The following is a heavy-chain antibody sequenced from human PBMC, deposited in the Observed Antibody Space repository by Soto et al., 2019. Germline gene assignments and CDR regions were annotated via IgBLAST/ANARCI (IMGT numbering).Heavy chain of an antibody. CDR1: GFSVTTNY. CDR2: TFTGGST. Sequence: EVQLVETGGGLIQPGGSLRLSCLASGFSVTTNYTIWVRHPPGKGLEWVSTTFTGGSTHYADSVKGRFSISRDNSKNTVYLQMNNLRVEDTAVYYCAKKPPSSIQGWAFGMDVWGQGTTVSVSS. CDR3: AKKPPSSIQGWAFGMDV. V-gene: IGHV3-53*02. J-gene: IGHJ6*02. D-gene: IGHD1-26*01.